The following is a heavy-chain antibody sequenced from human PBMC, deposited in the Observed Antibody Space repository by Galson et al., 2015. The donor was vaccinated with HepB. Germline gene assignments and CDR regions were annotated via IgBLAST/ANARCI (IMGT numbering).Heavy chain of an antibody. V-gene: IGHV3-33*01. Sequence: SLRLSCAASGFTFSSYGMHWVRQAPGKGLGWVAVIWYDGSNKYYADSVKGRFTISRDNSKNTLYLQMNSLRAEDTAVYYCARVRMTTVFYYGMDVWGQGTTVTVSS. D-gene: IGHD4-17*01. CDR3: ARVRMTTVFYYGMDV. CDR2: IWYDGSNK. J-gene: IGHJ6*02. CDR1: GFTFSSYG.